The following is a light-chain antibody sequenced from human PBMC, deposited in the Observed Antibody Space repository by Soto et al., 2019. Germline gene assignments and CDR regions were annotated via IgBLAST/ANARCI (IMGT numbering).Light chain of an antibody. CDR3: SSYGGSNNYV. Sequence: QSVLTQPPSASGSPGQSVTISCTGTSSDVGGYTYVSWYQQHPGKAPKLMIYEVSKRPSGVTDRFSGSKSGNTASLTVSGLQAEDEADYYCSSYGGSNNYVFGTGTKLTVL. CDR2: EVS. CDR1: SSDVGGYTY. J-gene: IGLJ1*01. V-gene: IGLV2-8*01.